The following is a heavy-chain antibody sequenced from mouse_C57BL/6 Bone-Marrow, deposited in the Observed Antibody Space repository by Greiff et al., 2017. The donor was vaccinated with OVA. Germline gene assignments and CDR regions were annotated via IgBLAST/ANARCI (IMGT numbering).Heavy chain of an antibody. D-gene: IGHD1-1*01. CDR1: GYTFTDYN. J-gene: IGHJ4*01. Sequence: VQLKESGPELVKPGASVKIPCKASGYTFTDYNMDWVKQSHGKSLEWIGDINPNNGGTIYNQKFKGKATLTVDKSSSTAYMELRSLTSEDTAVYYCARGTTTVVDYYAMDYWGQGTSVTVSS. CDR3: ARGTTTVVDYYAMDY. CDR2: INPNNGGT. V-gene: IGHV1-18*01.